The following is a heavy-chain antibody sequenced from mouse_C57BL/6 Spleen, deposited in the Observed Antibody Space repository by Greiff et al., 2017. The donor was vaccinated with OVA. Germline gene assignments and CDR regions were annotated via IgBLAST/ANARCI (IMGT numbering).Heavy chain of an antibody. CDR2: IDPENGDT. CDR1: GFNIKDDY. CDR3: TTSGPFAY. J-gene: IGHJ3*01. D-gene: IGHD3-1*01. Sequence: EVMLVESGAELVRPGASVKLSCTASGFNIKDDYMHWVKQRPEQGLEWIGWIDPENGDTEYASKFQGKATITADTSSNTAYLQLSSLTSEDTAVYYCTTSGPFAYWGQGTLVTVSA. V-gene: IGHV14-4*01.